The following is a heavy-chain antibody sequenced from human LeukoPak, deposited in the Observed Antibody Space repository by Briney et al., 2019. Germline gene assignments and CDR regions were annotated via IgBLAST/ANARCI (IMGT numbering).Heavy chain of an antibody. V-gene: IGHV1-46*01. CDR3: ARDRQYYYDSSGYYASAFDI. D-gene: IGHD3-22*01. CDR2: INPSGGST. J-gene: IGHJ3*02. CDR1: GYTFTSYG. Sequence: ASVKVSCKASGYTFTSYGITWVRQAPGQGLEWMGIINPSGGSTSYAQKFQGRVTMTRDTSTSTVYMELSSLRSEDTAVYYCARDRQYYYDSSGYYASAFDIWGQGTMVTVSS.